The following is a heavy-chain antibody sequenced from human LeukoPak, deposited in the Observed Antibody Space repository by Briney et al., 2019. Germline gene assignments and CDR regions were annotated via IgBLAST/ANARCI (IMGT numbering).Heavy chain of an antibody. CDR2: MNPNSGNT. CDR1: GYTFTSYD. D-gene: IGHD6-19*01. CDR3: ASTLYSSGWYGIDY. J-gene: IGHJ4*02. Sequence: ASVKVSCKASGYTFTSYDINWVRQATGQGLEWMGWMNPNSGNTGYAQKSQGRVAMTRDTSTSTVYMELSSLRSEDTAVYYCASTLYSSGWYGIDYWGQGTLVTVSS. V-gene: IGHV1-8*01.